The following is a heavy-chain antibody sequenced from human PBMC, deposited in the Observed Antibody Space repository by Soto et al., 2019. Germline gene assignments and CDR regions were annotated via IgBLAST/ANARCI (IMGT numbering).Heavy chain of an antibody. CDR1: GGSISSGDYY. CDR3: ARLYTIFGVVTPFGAFDI. V-gene: IGHV4-30-4*01. CDR2: IFYSGST. D-gene: IGHD3-3*01. J-gene: IGHJ3*02. Sequence: SETLSLTCTVSGGSISSGDYYWSWIRKAPGKGLEWIGCIFYSGSTYYNPSLKSRVTISVDTSKNQFSLKLSSVTAADTAVYYCARLYTIFGVVTPFGAFDIWGQGTMVTVSS.